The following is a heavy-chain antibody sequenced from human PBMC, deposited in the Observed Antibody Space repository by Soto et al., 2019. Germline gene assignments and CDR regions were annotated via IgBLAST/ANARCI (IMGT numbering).Heavy chain of an antibody. CDR1: GGTFSSYA. V-gene: IGHV1-69*13. J-gene: IGHJ6*02. CDR3: ARDCSGGSCYFYYYYGMDV. Sequence: SVKVSCKASGGTFSSYAISWVRQAPGQGLEWMGGIIPIFGTANYAQKFQGRVTITADESTSTAYMELSSLRSEDTAVYYCARDCSGGSCYFYYYYGMDVWGQGTTVTVSS. D-gene: IGHD2-15*01. CDR2: IIPIFGTA.